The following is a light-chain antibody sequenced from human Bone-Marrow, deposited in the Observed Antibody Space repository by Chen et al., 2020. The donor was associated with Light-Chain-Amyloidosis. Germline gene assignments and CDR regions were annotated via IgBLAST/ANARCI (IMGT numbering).Light chain of an antibody. V-gene: IGKV3-20*01. CDR3: QQYGTSPFA. J-gene: IGKJ4*01. CDR1: QTISSNY. Sequence: EIVLTQSPGTLSLSPGEGANLSCRASQTISSNYLTWYQQRFGQAPRLLIYGSSSRPTGIPDMVTGSGSWSDFTLSIARVEPEDFAMYYCQQYGTSPFAVGGGTNVEIK. CDR2: GSS.